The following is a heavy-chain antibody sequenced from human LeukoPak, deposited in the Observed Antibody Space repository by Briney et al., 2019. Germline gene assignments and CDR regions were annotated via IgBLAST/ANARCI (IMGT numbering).Heavy chain of an antibody. D-gene: IGHD3-3*01. CDR2: IYHSGST. J-gene: IGHJ4*02. Sequence: SETLSLTCAVSGGSISSGGYSWSWIRQPPGKGLEWIGYIYHSGSTYYNPSLKSRVTISVDRSKNQFSLKPSSVTAADTAVYYCARGEYDFWSGYFTGYFDYWGQGTLVTVSS. CDR1: GGSISSGGYS. V-gene: IGHV4-30-2*01. CDR3: ARGEYDFWSGYFTGYFDY.